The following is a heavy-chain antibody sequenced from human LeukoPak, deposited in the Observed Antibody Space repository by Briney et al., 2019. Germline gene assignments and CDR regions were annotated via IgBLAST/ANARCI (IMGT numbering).Heavy chain of an antibody. J-gene: IGHJ4*02. CDR1: GFAFSTNW. D-gene: IGHD3-3*01. CDR2: IKSDGIST. CDR3: AKDHYWSIDY. Sequence: GGSLRLSCAASGFAFSTNWMHWVRHAPGQGLAWVSRIKSDGISTDYADSVKGRFTISKDNAKNTLYLQMNSLRAEDSAVYYCAKDHYWSIDYWGQGTLVTVSS. V-gene: IGHV3-74*01.